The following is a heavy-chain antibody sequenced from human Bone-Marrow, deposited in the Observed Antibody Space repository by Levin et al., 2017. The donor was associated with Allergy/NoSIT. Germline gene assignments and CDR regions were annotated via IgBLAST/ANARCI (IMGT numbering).Heavy chain of an antibody. J-gene: IGHJ6*04. CDR3: ARGSSDYYFDFRLDV. CDR2: IDWNSGRV. D-gene: IGHD6-6*01. V-gene: IGHV3-9*01. Sequence: QPGGSLRLSCAASGFTFDEYVMHWVRQGPGKGLEWVSGIDWNSGRVGYVDSVKGRFTISRDNAKNSLYLQMDSLRGDDTALYYCARGSSDYYFDFRLDVWSERTTVFVSS. CDR1: GFTFDEYV.